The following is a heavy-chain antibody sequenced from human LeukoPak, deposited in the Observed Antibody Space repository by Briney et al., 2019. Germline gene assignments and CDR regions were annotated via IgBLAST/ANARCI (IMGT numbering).Heavy chain of an antibody. V-gene: IGHV4-59*01. Sequence: SENLSLTCTGSGCSITSYYRSRIRQSPGKGLEWIGFMYYSGTTNYNPSLKSRVTISLGMSKNQFSLKLSSVTAADTAVYYCARLPMAVTPHVDYWGQGTLVTVSS. CDR2: MYYSGTT. J-gene: IGHJ4*02. CDR3: ARLPMAVTPHVDY. CDR1: GCSITSYY. D-gene: IGHD2-21*02.